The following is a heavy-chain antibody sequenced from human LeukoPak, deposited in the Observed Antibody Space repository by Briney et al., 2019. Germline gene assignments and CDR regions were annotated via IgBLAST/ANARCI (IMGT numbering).Heavy chain of an antibody. D-gene: IGHD6-6*01. CDR3: ARGGFEEQLPLDY. V-gene: IGHV4-34*01. Sequence: GSLRLSCAASGFTFSSYSMNWIRQPPGKGLEWIGEINHSGSTNYNPSLKSRVTISVDTSKNQFSLKLSSVTAADTAVYYCARGGFEEQLPLDYWGQGTLVTVS. CDR2: INHSGST. CDR1: GFTFSSYS. J-gene: IGHJ4*02.